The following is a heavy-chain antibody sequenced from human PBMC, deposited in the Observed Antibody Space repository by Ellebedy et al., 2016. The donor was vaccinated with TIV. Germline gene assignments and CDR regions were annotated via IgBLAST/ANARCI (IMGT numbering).Heavy chain of an antibody. D-gene: IGHD3-10*01. CDR3: ARDAPVGGSGSSRGSYFDY. CDR1: GDTISRYF. CDR2: ISFTGST. J-gene: IGHJ4*02. V-gene: IGHV4-59*13. Sequence: SETLSLXXSVSGDTISRYFWSWIRQSPGKGLEYLGYISFTGSTNYNPSLKSRVTISVDTSKSQFSLRLSAVTAADTAVYYCARDAPVGGSGSSRGSYFDYWGQGSLVTVSS.